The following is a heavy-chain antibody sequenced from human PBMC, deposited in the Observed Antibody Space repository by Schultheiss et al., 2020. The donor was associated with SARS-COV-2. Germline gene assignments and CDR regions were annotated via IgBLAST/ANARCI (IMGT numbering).Heavy chain of an antibody. V-gene: IGHV3-9*01. CDR3: ARGRSPVVTPRGPLAGYFDL. J-gene: IGHJ2*01. CDR2: ISWNSGSI. CDR1: GFTFDDYA. Sequence: GGSLRLSCAASGFTFDDYAMHWVRQAPGKGLEWVSGISWNSGSIGYADSVKGRFTISRDNAKNSLYLQMNSLRAEDTAVYYCARGRSPVVTPRGPLAGYFDLWGRGTLVTVSS. D-gene: IGHD4-23*01.